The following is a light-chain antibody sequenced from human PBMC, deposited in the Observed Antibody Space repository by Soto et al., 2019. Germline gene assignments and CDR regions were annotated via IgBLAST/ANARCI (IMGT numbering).Light chain of an antibody. CDR1: STDIGRYDH. CDR2: DVS. Sequence: QSALTQPASVSGSPGQSITISCTGTSTDIGRYDHVSWYQQHPGKAPKVLIYDVSNRHSGISNRFSCSKSGNTASLTISGLQAEDEADYYCCSFTVSATYVFGAGTKVTVL. V-gene: IGLV2-14*03. J-gene: IGLJ1*01. CDR3: CSFTVSATYV.